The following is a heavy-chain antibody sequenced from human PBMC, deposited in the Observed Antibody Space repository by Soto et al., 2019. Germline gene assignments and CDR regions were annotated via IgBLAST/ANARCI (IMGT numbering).Heavy chain of an antibody. CDR1: GFTFSSYT. V-gene: IGHV3-21*01. D-gene: IGHD3-22*01. CDR3: ARLIWGYYDTSETSLDAFDV. J-gene: IGHJ3*01. CDR2: ISSGRNYI. Sequence: EVLLEESGGGLVKPGGSLRLSCTVSGFTFSSYTMNWVRQAPGKGLECVSSISSGRNYIYYADSVKGRFTISRDNAKNSMYLQMNSLRAEDTAVYYCARLIWGYYDTSETSLDAFDVWGQGAMVTVSS.